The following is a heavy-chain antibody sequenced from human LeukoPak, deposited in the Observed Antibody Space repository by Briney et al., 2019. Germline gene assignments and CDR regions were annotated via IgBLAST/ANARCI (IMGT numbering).Heavy chain of an antibody. CDR2: IRYDGSNK. CDR3: ARDTGQASSSSNYYYYYYMDV. D-gene: IGHD6-6*01. J-gene: IGHJ6*03. CDR1: GFTFSSYG. Sequence: GGSLRLSCAASGFTFSSYGMHWVRQAPGKGLEWVAFIRYDGSNKYYADSVKGRFTISRDNSKNTLYLQMNSLRAEDTAVYYCARDTGQASSSSNYYYYYYMDVWGKGTTVTVSS. V-gene: IGHV3-30*02.